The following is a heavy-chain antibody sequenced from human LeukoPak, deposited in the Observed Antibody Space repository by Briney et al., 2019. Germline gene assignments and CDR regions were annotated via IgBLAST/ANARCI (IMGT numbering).Heavy chain of an antibody. J-gene: IGHJ1*01. CDR2: IIPIFGTA. V-gene: IGHV1-69*13. CDR1: GGTFSSYA. D-gene: IGHD6-13*01. CDR3: ASAPISAAGTIFPH. Sequence: SVKVSCKASGGTFSSYAISWVRQAPGHGLEWMGGIIPIFGTAKYAQKFQGRVTITAHESTSIAYMEQSSLRSDGTAVYCCASAPISAAGTIFPHWGQSTLVRVST.